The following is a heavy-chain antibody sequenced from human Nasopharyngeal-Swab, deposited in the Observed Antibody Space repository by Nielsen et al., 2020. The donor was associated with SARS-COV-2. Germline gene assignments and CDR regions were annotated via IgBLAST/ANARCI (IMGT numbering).Heavy chain of an antibody. CDR2: ISGSGGST. D-gene: IGHD2-15*01. CDR3: AKDSVVVVAASDAFDI. Sequence: GESLKISCAASGFTFSSYAMSWVRQAPGKGLEWVSAISGSGGSTYYADSVKGRFTISRDNSKNTLYLQMNSLRAEDTAVYYCAKDSVVVVAASDAFDIWGQGTMVTVS. V-gene: IGHV3-23*01. CDR1: GFTFSSYA. J-gene: IGHJ3*02.